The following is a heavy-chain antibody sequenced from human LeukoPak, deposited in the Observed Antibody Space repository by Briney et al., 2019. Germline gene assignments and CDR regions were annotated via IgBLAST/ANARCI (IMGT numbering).Heavy chain of an antibody. Sequence: GGSLRLSCAASGFTFSSYAMSWVRQAPGKGLEWVLAISGSGGSTYYADSVKGRFTISRDNSKNTLYVKVNSLRAEDTAVYYCAKDEWSYDYVWGSYRSTADYWGQGTLVTVSS. D-gene: IGHD3-16*02. CDR1: GFTFSSYA. CDR2: ISGSGGST. V-gene: IGHV3-23*01. CDR3: AKDEWSYDYVWGSYRSTADY. J-gene: IGHJ4*02.